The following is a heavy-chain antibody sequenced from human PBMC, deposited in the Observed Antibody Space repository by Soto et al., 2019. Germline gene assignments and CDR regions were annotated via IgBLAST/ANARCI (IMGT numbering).Heavy chain of an antibody. CDR2: ISAFSDSI. Sequence: EVQLLESGGGLVQPGGSLRLSCAASGFIFCSYSMYWVRQAPGKGPEGVAGISAFSDSILYADSVEGRFTISRDNSKNTLYLQLNSLRADDTAVYFCAKKRRSGGDNWYFDSWGQGTLVTVSS. D-gene: IGHD2-21*02. CDR3: AKKRRSGGDNWYFDS. J-gene: IGHJ4*02. CDR1: GFIFCSYS. V-gene: IGHV3-23*01.